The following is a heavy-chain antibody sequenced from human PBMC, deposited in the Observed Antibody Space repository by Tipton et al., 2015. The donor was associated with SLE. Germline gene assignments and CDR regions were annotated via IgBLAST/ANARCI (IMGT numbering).Heavy chain of an antibody. J-gene: IGHJ6*02. V-gene: IGHV4-39*07. CDR1: GDFISSSSYY. CDR2: FHYTGNT. CDR3: ARGGGVFYYYYGMDV. Sequence: LRLSCTVSGDFISSSSYYWGWIRQPPGKGLEWVGSFHYTGNTFYNPSLKSRVTISVDTSKNQFSLKLSSVTAADTAVYYCARGGGVFYYYYGMDVWGQGTTVTVSS. D-gene: IGHD3-10*01.